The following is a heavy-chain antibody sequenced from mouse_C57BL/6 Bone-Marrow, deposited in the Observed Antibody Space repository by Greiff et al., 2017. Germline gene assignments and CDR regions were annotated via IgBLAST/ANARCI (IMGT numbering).Heavy chain of an antibody. Sequence: QVQLLQPGAELVKPGASVKLSCKASGYTFTSYWMPWVKQRPGQGLEWIGMIHPNSGSTNYNEKFKSKVTLTVAKSSSTPFMQLSSLTSEDSAVYYCALFFFDYWGQGTTLTVSS. CDR1: GYTFTSYW. CDR2: IHPNSGST. V-gene: IGHV1-64*01. J-gene: IGHJ2*01. CDR3: ALFFFDY.